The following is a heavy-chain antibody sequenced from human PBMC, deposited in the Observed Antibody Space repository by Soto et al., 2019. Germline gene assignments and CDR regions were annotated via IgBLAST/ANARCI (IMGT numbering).Heavy chain of an antibody. CDR2: INPNSGVT. J-gene: IGHJ5*02. V-gene: IGHV1-2*02. D-gene: IGHD1-20*01. Sequence: ASVKVSCKTSGYIFSGYYMHWVRQAPGQGLEWMGWINPNSGVTSYAQKFQGRATMSRDTSITTVYMELRRLTSDDTAMYYCARDGVVVDIWNSMWFDPWGQGTQVTVSS. CDR3: ARDGVVVDIWNSMWFDP. CDR1: GYIFSGYY.